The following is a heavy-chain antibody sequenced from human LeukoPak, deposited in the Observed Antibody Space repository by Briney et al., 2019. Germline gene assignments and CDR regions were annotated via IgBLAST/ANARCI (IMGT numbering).Heavy chain of an antibody. V-gene: IGHV3-64*01. J-gene: IGHJ6*03. CDR2: ISSNGGST. Sequence: GGSLRLSCAASGFTFSSYAMHWVRQAPGKGLEYVSAISSNGGSTYYANSVKGRFTISRDNSKNTLYFQMGSLRAEDMAVYYCARDLRGIVVVPAAPSYYMDVWGKGTTVTVSS. CDR1: GFTFSSYA. CDR3: ARDLRGIVVVPAAPSYYMDV. D-gene: IGHD2-2*01.